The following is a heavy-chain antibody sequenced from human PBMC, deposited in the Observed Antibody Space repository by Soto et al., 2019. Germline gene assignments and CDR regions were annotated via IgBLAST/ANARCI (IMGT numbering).Heavy chain of an antibody. CDR3: SRVSPVMSLGY. J-gene: IGHJ4*02. V-gene: IGHV3-7*05. CDR2: INQDGSDK. Sequence: EVQLVESGGGLVQPGGSLRLSCAVSGFTFSNSWLSWVRQAPGKGLEWVANINQDGSDKYYVDSVKGRFTISRDNAKNSLYLQMQILRVEDTAIYHCSRVSPVMSLGYWGQGALVTVSS. D-gene: IGHD3-16*01. CDR1: GFTFSNSW.